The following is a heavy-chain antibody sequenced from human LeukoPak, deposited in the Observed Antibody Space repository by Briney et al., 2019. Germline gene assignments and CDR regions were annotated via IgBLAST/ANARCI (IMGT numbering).Heavy chain of an antibody. CDR2: IYSGGST. CDR3: AAAHFDY. Sequence: PGGSLRLSCAASGFTFSIYAMSWVRQAPGKGLEWVSVIYSGGSTYYADSVKGRFTISRDNSKNTLYLQMNSLRAEDTAVYYCAAAHFDYWGQGTLVTVSS. CDR1: GFTFSIYA. V-gene: IGHV3-66*01. J-gene: IGHJ4*02. D-gene: IGHD2-15*01.